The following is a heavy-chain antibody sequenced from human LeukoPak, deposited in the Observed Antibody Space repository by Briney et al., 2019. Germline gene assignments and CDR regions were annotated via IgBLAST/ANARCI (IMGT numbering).Heavy chain of an antibody. D-gene: IGHD6-13*01. CDR2: VYYSGST. J-gene: IGHJ4*02. CDR1: GDSLSNYY. V-gene: IGHV4-59*01. CDR3: ARYNSEAGDFDY. Sequence: PSETLSLTCTVSGDSLSNYYWSWIRQPPGKGLEWIGYVYYSGSTNFNPSLKSRVTISVDTSKNQFSLNLNSVTAADTAVYYCARYNSEAGDFDYWGKGTLVTVSS.